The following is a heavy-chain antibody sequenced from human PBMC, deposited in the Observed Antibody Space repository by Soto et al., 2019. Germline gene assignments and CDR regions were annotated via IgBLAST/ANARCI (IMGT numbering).Heavy chain of an antibody. V-gene: IGHV5-51*01. CDR2: IYPGDSDT. D-gene: IGHD2-2*01. CDR1: GYSFTSYW. Sequence: PGESLKISCKGSGYSFTSYWIGWVRQMPGKGLEWMGIIYPGDSDTRYSPSFQGQVTISADKSISTAYLQWSSLKASDTAMYYCARQHCSSTSCYEVPYYYYGMDVWGQGTTVTVSS. CDR3: ARQHCSSTSCYEVPYYYYGMDV. J-gene: IGHJ6*02.